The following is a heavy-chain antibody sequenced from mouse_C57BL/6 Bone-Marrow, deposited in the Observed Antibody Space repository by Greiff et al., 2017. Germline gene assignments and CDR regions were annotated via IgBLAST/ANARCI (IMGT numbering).Heavy chain of an antibody. CDR3: AREGLRGY. J-gene: IGHJ2*01. CDR2: IDPSDSYT. D-gene: IGHD3-3*01. Sequence: QVQLQQPGAELVMPGASVKLSCKASGYTFTSYWMHWVKQRPGQGLEWIGEIDPSDSYTNYNQKFKGKSTLTVDKSSSTAYMQLSSLTSEDAAVYYVAREGLRGYWGQGTTLTVSS. V-gene: IGHV1-69*01. CDR1: GYTFTSYW.